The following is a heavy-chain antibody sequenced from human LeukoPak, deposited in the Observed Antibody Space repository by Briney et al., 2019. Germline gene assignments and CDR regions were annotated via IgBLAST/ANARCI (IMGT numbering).Heavy chain of an antibody. V-gene: IGHV4-61*02. CDR2: IYTSGST. J-gene: IGHJ5*02. D-gene: IGHD2-2*01. CDR1: GGSISSGSYY. CDR3: ARGTFGPAAFNWFDP. Sequence: SETLSLTCTVSGGSISSGSYYWSWIRQPAGKGLEWIRRIYTSGSTNYNPSLSSRVTISVDTSNNQFSLKLSSVTAADTAVYYCARGTFGPAAFNWFDPWGQGTLVTVSS.